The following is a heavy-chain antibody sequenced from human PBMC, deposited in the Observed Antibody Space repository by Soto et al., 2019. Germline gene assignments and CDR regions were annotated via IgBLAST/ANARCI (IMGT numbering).Heavy chain of an antibody. J-gene: IGHJ4*02. CDR3: ARSQTTVTSYDY. CDR2: IFYSGST. CDR1: GDSISSRSYY. V-gene: IGHV4-39*07. D-gene: IGHD4-17*01. Sequence: SSETLSLTCTVSGDSISSRSYYWGWIRQPPGKGLEWIGSIFYSGSTYYNPSLKSRVTISVDTSKSQFSLKLSSVTAADTAVYYCARSQTTVTSYDYWGQGTLVTVSS.